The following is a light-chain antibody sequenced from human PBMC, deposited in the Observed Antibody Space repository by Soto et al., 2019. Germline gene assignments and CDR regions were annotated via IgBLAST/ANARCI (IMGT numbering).Light chain of an antibody. CDR1: QSIGNY. CDR3: QASYTTPLT. Sequence: DIQMTQSPSSLSASIGDRVTLTCRSSQSIGNYLNWYQQKPGNAPSLLIHSASTLQNGVPSRFSGSGSGTEFTFTISGLQPDDVATYYCQASYTTPLTFGQGTRLE. V-gene: IGKV1-39*01. J-gene: IGKJ5*01. CDR2: SAS.